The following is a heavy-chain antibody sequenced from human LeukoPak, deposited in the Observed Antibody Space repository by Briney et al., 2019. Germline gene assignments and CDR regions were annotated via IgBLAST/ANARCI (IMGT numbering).Heavy chain of an antibody. V-gene: IGHV4-59*01. J-gene: IGHJ4*02. D-gene: IGHD1-26*01. Sequence: SETLSLTCTVSGGSISSYYWSLIRQPPGKGLEYIGYIYYTGRTNYNASLKSRVTMSIDASKNQVSLKLSSVTAADTAVYYCARGVAGSGSTPNFWGQGTLVTVSS. CDR1: GGSISSYY. CDR2: IYYTGRT. CDR3: ARGVAGSGSTPNF.